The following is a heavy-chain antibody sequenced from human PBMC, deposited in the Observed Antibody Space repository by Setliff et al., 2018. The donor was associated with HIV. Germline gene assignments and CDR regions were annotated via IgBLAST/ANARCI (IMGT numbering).Heavy chain of an antibody. D-gene: IGHD5-12*01. CDR1: GFTFSSYA. J-gene: IGHJ4*02. CDR3: PRASGYAGFFYFDY. V-gene: IGHV3-64*01. CDR2: ISSNGGST. Sequence: GESLKISCAASGFTFSSYAMHWVRQAPGKGLEYVSAISSNGGSTYYANSVKGRFTISRDNSKNTLYLQMGSLRAEDMAVYYCPRASGYAGFFYFDYWGQ.